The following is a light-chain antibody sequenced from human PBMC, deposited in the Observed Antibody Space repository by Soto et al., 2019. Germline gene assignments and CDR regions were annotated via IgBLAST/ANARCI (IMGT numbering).Light chain of an antibody. CDR3: TSYTGSNTLEV. CDR2: DVN. CDR1: SSDIGAYNY. V-gene: IGLV2-14*03. Sequence: QSVLTQPASVSGSPGQSITISCTGTSSDIGAYNYVSWYRQHPGKAPQLLIYDVNNRPSGVSHRFSGSKSGNTASLTISGLQSEDEADYFCTSYTGSNTLEVFGPGTKVNVL. J-gene: IGLJ1*01.